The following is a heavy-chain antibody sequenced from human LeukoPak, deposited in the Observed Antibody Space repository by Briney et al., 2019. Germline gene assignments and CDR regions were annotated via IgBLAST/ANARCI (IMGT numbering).Heavy chain of an antibody. V-gene: IGHV4-61*02. D-gene: IGHD2-15*01. Sequence: SQTLSLTCTVSGGSISSGSYYWSWIRQPAGKGLEWIGRIYTSGNTNYNPSLKNRVTISVDTSKNQFSLKLSSVTAADTAVYYCARDEYCSGGSCYVGSDYWGQGTLVTVSS. CDR2: IYTSGNT. J-gene: IGHJ4*02. CDR3: ARDEYCSGGSCYVGSDY. CDR1: GGSISSGSYY.